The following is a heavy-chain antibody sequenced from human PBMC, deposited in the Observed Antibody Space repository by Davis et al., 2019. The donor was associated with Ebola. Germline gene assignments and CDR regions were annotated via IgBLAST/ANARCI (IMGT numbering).Heavy chain of an antibody. D-gene: IGHD5-18*01. J-gene: IGHJ4*02. CDR2: ISGSSNYI. CDR3: ATLDTPMAC. Sequence: GESLKISCAASGFTFSNYIMNWFRRAPGKGLEWVSSISGSSNYIYYADSVKGRFTISRDYAKNSLYLQMNSLRADDTAVYYCATLDTPMACWGQGTLVTVSS. V-gene: IGHV3-21*01. CDR1: GFTFSNYI.